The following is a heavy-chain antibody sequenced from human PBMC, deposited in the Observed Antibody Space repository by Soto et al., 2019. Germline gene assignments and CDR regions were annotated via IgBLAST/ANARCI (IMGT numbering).Heavy chain of an antibody. D-gene: IGHD3-3*01. CDR3: ARGREWYAKGSYYYGMDV. Sequence: KSSETLSLTCTVSGGSISSGDYYWSWIRQPPGKGLEWIGYIYYSGSTYYNPSLKSRVTISVDTSKNQFSLKLSSVTAADTAVYYCARGREWYAKGSYYYGMDVWGQGTTVTVSS. CDR1: GGSISSGDYY. V-gene: IGHV4-30-4*01. J-gene: IGHJ6*02. CDR2: IYYSGST.